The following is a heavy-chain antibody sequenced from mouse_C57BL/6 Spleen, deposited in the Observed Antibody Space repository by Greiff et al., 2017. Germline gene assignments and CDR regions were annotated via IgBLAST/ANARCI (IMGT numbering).Heavy chain of an antibody. J-gene: IGHJ1*03. CDR3: ANTVVANWYFDV. CDR2: ISSGSSTI. V-gene: IGHV5-17*01. D-gene: IGHD1-1*01. Sequence: EVKLVESGGGLVKPGGSLKLSCAASGFTFSDYGMHWVRQAPEKGLEWVAYISSGSSTIYYADTVKGRFTISRDNAKNTLFLQMTSLRSEDTAMYYCANTVVANWYFDVWGTGTTVTVSS. CDR1: GFTFSDYG.